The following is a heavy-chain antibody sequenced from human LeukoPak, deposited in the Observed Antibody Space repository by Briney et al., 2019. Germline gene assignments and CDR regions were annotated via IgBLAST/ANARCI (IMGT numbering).Heavy chain of an antibody. J-gene: IGHJ6*03. D-gene: IGHD2-2*01. V-gene: IGHV4-61*02. CDR3: ARGILPAAINYYYYYMDV. Sequence: SETLSLTCTVSGGSISSGSYYWSWIRQPAGKGLEWIGRIYTSGSTNYNPSLKSRVTISVDTSKNQFSLKLRSVTAADTAVYYCARGILPAAINYYYYYMDVWGKGTTVTVSS. CDR2: IYTSGST. CDR1: GGSISSGSYY.